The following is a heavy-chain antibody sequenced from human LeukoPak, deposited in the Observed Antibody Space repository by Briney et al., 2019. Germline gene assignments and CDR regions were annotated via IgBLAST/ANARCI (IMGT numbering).Heavy chain of an antibody. V-gene: IGHV3-21*01. Sequence: PGGSLRLSCAASGFTFSSYSMNWVRQAPGKGLEWDSSISSSSSYIYYADSVKGRFTISRDNAENTLYLQMNSLRVEDTAVYYCVRSAFHAGSGNYYDYWGQGTLVTVSS. CDR2: ISSSSSYI. CDR1: GFTFSSYS. D-gene: IGHD3-22*01. CDR3: VRSAFHAGSGNYYDY. J-gene: IGHJ4*02.